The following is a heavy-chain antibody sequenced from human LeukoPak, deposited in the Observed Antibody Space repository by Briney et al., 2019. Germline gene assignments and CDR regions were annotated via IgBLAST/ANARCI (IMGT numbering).Heavy chain of an antibody. D-gene: IGHD3-3*01. J-gene: IGHJ4*02. Sequence: PSETLSLTCTVSGGSISSYYWSWIRQPPGRGLEWIGYIYYSGSTNYNPSLKSRVTISVDTSKNQFSLKLSSVTAADTAVYYCAALGSGYWDRHFDYSGQGTLVTVSS. CDR2: IYYSGST. CDR3: AALGSGYWDRHFDY. CDR1: GGSISSYY. V-gene: IGHV4-59*08.